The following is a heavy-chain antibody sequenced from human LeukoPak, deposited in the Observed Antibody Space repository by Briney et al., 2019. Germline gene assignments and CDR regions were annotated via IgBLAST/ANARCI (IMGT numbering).Heavy chain of an antibody. D-gene: IGHD2/OR15-2a*01. V-gene: IGHV3-30-3*01. CDR3: ARAYFTFDY. J-gene: IGHJ4*02. Sequence: GGSLRLSCAASGFTFSSYAMHWVRQAPGKGLEWVAVISYDGSNKYYADSVKGRFTISRDNSKNTLYLQMNSLRAEDTALYYCARAYFTFDYWGQGTLVTVSS. CDR2: ISYDGSNK. CDR1: GFTFSSYA.